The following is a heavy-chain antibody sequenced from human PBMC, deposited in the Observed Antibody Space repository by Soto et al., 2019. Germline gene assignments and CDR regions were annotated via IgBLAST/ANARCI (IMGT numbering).Heavy chain of an antibody. CDR1: GGTFSSHA. J-gene: IGHJ6*02. D-gene: IGHD2-15*01. CDR2: IIPIFGTA. V-gene: IGHV1-69*13. CDR3: ARASKKPSVVRRGMDV. Sequence: SVKVSCKASGGTFSSHAISWVRQAPGQGLEWMGGIIPIFGTANYAQKFQGRVTITADESTSTAYMELSSLRSEDTAVYNCARASKKPSVVRRGMDVWGQGTTVTVSS.